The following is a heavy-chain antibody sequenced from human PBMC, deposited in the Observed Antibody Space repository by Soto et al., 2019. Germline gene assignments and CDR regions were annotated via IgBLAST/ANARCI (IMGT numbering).Heavy chain of an antibody. V-gene: IGHV3-23*01. CDR1: GFTFSSYA. CDR3: AKVEETGYCSSTSCYAHRWFDP. J-gene: IGHJ5*02. Sequence: PGGSLRLSCAASGFTFSSYAMSWVRQAPGKGLEWVSAISGSGGSTYYADSVKGRFTISRDNSKNTLYLQMNSLRAEDTAVYYCAKVEETGYCSSTSCYAHRWFDPWGQGTLVTVSS. CDR2: ISGSGGST. D-gene: IGHD2-2*01.